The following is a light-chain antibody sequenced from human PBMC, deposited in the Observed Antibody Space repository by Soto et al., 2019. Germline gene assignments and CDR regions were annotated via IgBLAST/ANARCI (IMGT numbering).Light chain of an antibody. CDR1: QSVSSY. V-gene: IGKV3-11*01. J-gene: IGKJ1*01. CDR2: DAS. Sequence: EIVLTQSPATLSLSPGERATLSCRASQSVSSYLAWYQQKPGQAPRLLIYDASNRATGIPARFSGSGSGTGFTLTISSLEPEDFAVYYCQQRSFPWTFGQGTKVEIK. CDR3: QQRSFPWT.